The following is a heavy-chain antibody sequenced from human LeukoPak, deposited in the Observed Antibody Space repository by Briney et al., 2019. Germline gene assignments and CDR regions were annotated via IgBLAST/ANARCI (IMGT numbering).Heavy chain of an antibody. Sequence: GGSLRLSCAASGFTFSSYDMHWVRQGTGKGLEWVSAIGTAGDTYYPGSVKGRFTISRENAKNSLYLQMNSLRAGDTAVYYYAREHERSDAFDIWGQGTMVTVSS. D-gene: IGHD6-25*01. J-gene: IGHJ3*02. CDR2: IGTAGDT. V-gene: IGHV3-13*04. CDR3: AREHERSDAFDI. CDR1: GFTFSSYD.